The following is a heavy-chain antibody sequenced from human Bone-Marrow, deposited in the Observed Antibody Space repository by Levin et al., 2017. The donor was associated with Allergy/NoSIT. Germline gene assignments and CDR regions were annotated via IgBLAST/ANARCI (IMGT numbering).Heavy chain of an antibody. CDR1: GGSFSGYY. D-gene: IGHD6-6*01. CDR2: INHSGST. Sequence: TSETLSLTCAVYGGSFSGYYWSWIRQPPGKGLEWIGEINHSGSTNYNPSLKSRVTISVDTSKNQFSLKLSSVTAADTAVYYCARSTSSSSVDRVWFDPWGQGTLVTVSS. CDR3: ARSTSSSSVDRVWFDP. V-gene: IGHV4-34*01. J-gene: IGHJ5*02.